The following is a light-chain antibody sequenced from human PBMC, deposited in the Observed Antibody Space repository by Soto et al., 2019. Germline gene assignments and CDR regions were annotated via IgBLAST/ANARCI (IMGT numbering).Light chain of an antibody. V-gene: IGKV1-9*01. CDR3: QQYTNTNNPWM. CDR1: QAVPNN. Sequence: DIHLTQSPSFLSASVGDRVTITCRPSQAVPNNMAWYQQKPGKPPKLLVYDASTLQSGVASRFSGSGSGTEFTLIISGLQPDDSATYYCQQYTNTNNPWMFGQGTKVDIK. CDR2: DAS. J-gene: IGKJ1*01.